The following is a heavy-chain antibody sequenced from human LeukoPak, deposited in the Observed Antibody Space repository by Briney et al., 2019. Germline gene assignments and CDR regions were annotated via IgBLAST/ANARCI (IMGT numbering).Heavy chain of an antibody. Sequence: SQTLSLTCTVSGASISTAGYYWSWICQHPGKGLEWIGYIYYSGSTCYNPSLKSRVSISVDTSKNEFSLKVSSVTAADTGVYYCARALGYSGYPTVYYGMDVWGQGTTVTVSS. V-gene: IGHV4-31*03. CDR3: ARALGYSGYPTVYYGMDV. D-gene: IGHD5-12*01. J-gene: IGHJ6*02. CDR2: IYYSGST. CDR1: GASISTAGYY.